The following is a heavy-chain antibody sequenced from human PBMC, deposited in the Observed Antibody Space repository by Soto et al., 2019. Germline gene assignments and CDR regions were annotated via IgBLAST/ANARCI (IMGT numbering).Heavy chain of an antibody. V-gene: IGHV4-59*01. CDR2: IHYSGTT. CDR1: GGSISTSY. J-gene: IGHJ4*02. D-gene: IGHD6-13*01. CDR3: ASGGCGSCLFDY. Sequence: QVQLQESGPGLVKPSETLSLSCTVSGGSISTSYWSWIRQPPGKGLEWIAFIHYSGTTNYNPSLGGRDTTSLDTAKNPFSLKLNSVTAADTAMYDCASGGCGSCLFDYWGQGILVTVSS.